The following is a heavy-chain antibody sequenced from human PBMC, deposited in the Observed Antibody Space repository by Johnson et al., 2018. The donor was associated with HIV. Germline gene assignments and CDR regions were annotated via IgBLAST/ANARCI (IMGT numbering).Heavy chain of an antibody. CDR1: GFSFSTYA. Sequence: VQLVESGGGVVQPGRSLRLSCAASGFSFSTYAMTWVRQAPGKGLQWVSTIRGGGSATYYADSVKGRFTISRDNSKNTLYLQMNSLRAEHTAVYYCASSYSSSHDAFDIWGQGTMVTVSS. D-gene: IGHD6-13*01. J-gene: IGHJ3*02. CDR2: IRGGGSAT. CDR3: ASSYSSSHDAFDI. V-gene: IGHV3-23*04.